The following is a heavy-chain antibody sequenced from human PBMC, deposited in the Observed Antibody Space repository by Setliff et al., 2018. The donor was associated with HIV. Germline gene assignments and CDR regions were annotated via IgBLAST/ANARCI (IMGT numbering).Heavy chain of an antibody. Sequence: GESLKISCAASGFSFDDYGMNWVRQVPGKGLEWVSAISRNGGSTAYADSVKGRFTISRDNAKNSLYLQMNSLRAEDTGLYHCVRGDWNNGLDVWGQGTTVTAP. CDR3: VRGDWNNGLDV. J-gene: IGHJ6*02. CDR1: GFSFDDYG. D-gene: IGHD1-1*01. CDR2: ISRNGGST. V-gene: IGHV3-20*01.